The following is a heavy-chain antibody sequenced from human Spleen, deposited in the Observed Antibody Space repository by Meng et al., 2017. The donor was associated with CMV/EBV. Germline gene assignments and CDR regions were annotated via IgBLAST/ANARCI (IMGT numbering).Heavy chain of an antibody. V-gene: IGHV3-23*01. CDR3: AKDSSYDFWSGSPDV. CDR2: ISGSGGST. Sequence: GESLKISCATSGLNFKIYGMHWVRQAPGKGLEWVSAISGSGGSTYYADSVKGRFAISRDNSKNTLYLQMNSLRAEDTAVYYCAKDSSYDFWSGSPDVWGQGTTVTVSS. CDR1: GLNFKIYG. D-gene: IGHD3-3*01. J-gene: IGHJ6*02.